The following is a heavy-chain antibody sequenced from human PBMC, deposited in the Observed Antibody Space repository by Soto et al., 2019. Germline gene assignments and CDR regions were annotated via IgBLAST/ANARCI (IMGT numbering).Heavy chain of an antibody. CDR2: ISYDGSNK. J-gene: IGHJ6*02. CDR3: AKDSLVAARYYYGMDV. V-gene: IGHV3-30*18. CDR1: GCTFSSYG. D-gene: IGHD6-6*01. Sequence: GGSLRLSCAASGCTFSSYGMHWVRQAPGKGLEWVAVISYDGSNKYYADSVKGRFTISRDNSKSTLFLQMNSLRAEDTAVYYCAKDSLVAARYYYGMDVWGQGTTVTVSS.